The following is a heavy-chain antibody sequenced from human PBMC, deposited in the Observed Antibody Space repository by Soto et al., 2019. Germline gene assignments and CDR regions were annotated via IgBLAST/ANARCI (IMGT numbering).Heavy chain of an antibody. Sequence: QVQLVESGGGVVQPGRSLRLSCAASGFTFSSYAMHWVRQAPGKGLEWVAVISYDGSNKYYADSVKGRFTISRDNSKNTLYLQMTSLRAEATAVYYCARGNGDYEKGDYWGQGTLVTVSS. D-gene: IGHD4-17*01. CDR2: ISYDGSNK. V-gene: IGHV3-30-3*01. CDR3: ARGNGDYEKGDY. J-gene: IGHJ4*02. CDR1: GFTFSSYA.